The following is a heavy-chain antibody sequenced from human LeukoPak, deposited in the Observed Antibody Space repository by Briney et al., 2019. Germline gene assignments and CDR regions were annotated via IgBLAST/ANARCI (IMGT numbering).Heavy chain of an antibody. CDR3: ARDLPYYYDSSGYSLSRPTFDY. J-gene: IGHJ4*02. CDR1: GFTFSSYW. D-gene: IGHD3-22*01. V-gene: IGHV3-7*04. CDR2: IKQVGSEK. Sequence: GGSLRLSCAASGFTFSSYWMSWVRQAPGKGLEWVANIKQVGSEKYYVDSVKGRFTISRDNAKNSLYLQMNSLRAEDTAVYYCARDLPYYYDSSGYSLSRPTFDYWGQGTLVTVSS.